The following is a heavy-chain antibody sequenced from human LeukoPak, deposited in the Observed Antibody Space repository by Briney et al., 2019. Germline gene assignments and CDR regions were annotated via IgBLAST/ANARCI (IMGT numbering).Heavy chain of an antibody. Sequence: TGGSLRLFYAASGFTFRTYAMRGAPQARGRARVDGTDIWYEGSQKYYTDSVKGRYTISKDHSKITLYVQVHRLRAEDQCIFYCARVTTFSSDCWGQGTLVTASS. V-gene: IGHV3-33*04. J-gene: IGHJ4*02. CDR1: GFTFRTYA. D-gene: IGHD4-17*01. CDR3: ARVTTFSSDC. CDR2: IWYEGSQK.